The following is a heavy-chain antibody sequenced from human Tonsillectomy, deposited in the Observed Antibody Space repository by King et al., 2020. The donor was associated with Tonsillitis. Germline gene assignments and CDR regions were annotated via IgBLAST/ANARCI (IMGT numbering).Heavy chain of an antibody. CDR2: INEDGSEK. D-gene: IGHD5-18*01. Sequence: DVQLVESGGGLVQPGGSLRLSCAASGFTFNSYWMNWVRQAPGKGLEWVANINEDGSEKYYVDSVQGRFTISRDNAKNSMSLQMNSLRGEDTAVYYCARDLYSYGFTWFDPWGQGTLVTVSS. CDR1: GFTFNSYW. J-gene: IGHJ5*02. V-gene: IGHV3-7*04. CDR3: ARDLYSYGFTWFDP.